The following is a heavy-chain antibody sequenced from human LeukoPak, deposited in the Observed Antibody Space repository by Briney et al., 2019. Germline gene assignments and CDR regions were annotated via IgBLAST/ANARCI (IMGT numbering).Heavy chain of an antibody. J-gene: IGHJ4*02. Sequence: PGGSLRLSCAASGFTFSSYWMHWVRQAPGKGLVWVSRINSDGSSTSYADSVKGRFTISRDNAKNTVYLQMNSLTAEDTALYYCARDLVGATGTFDYWGQGTLVTVSS. CDR2: INSDGSST. CDR1: GFTFSSYW. CDR3: ARDLVGATGTFDY. D-gene: IGHD1-26*01. V-gene: IGHV3-74*01.